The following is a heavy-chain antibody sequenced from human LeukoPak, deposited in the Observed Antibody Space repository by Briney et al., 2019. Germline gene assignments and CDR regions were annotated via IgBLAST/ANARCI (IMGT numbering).Heavy chain of an antibody. Sequence: GGSLRLSCVASGFTFSNYAMSWVRQAPGKGLEWVSAITGSGTSTYYTDSLKGRFTISRDNSKNTVFLQMNSLRHEDTAIYYCVIWGDYDVLTGYYVPDYWGQGTLVTVSS. CDR2: ITGSGTST. CDR1: GFTFSNYA. J-gene: IGHJ4*02. CDR3: VIWGDYDVLTGYYVPDY. D-gene: IGHD3-9*01. V-gene: IGHV3-23*01.